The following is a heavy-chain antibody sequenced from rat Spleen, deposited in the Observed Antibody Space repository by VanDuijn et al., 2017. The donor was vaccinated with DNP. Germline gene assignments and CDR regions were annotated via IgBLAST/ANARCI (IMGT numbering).Heavy chain of an antibody. V-gene: IGHV5S13*01. D-gene: IGHD1-2*01. J-gene: IGHJ3*01. CDR3: VRPLGYSSYGFAY. Sequence: EVQLVESGGDLVQPGRSLKLSCAASGFTFSNYDMAWVRQAPERGLEWVATISSGGGATYYRDSVKGRFTISRNNAKDTLYLQGDSLRSEDTATYYCVRPLGYSSYGFAYWGQGTLVTVSS. CDR2: ISSGGGAT. CDR1: GFTFSNYD.